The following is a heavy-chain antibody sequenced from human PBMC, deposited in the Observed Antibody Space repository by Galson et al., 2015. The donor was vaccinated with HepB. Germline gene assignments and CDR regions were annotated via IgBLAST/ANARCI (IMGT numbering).Heavy chain of an antibody. CDR1: GFTFSSYG. CDR2: MWYDGSNK. J-gene: IGHJ4*02. CDR3: ARGFRGGYYGSGSYFDY. Sequence: SLRLSCAASGFTFSSYGMHWVRQAPGKGLEWVAVMWYDGSNKYYADSVKGRFTISRDNSKNTLYLQMNSLRAEDTAVYYCARGFRGGYYGSGSYFDYWGQGTRVTVSS. D-gene: IGHD3-10*01. V-gene: IGHV3-33*08.